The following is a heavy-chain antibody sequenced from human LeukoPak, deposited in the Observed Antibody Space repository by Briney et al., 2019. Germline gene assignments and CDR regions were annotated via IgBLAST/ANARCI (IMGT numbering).Heavy chain of an antibody. D-gene: IGHD2-15*01. CDR1: GGSFSGYY. V-gene: IGHV4-34*01. J-gene: IGHJ4*02. CDR2: INHSGST. CDR3: ARGRSEDIVVVVAATPGVFDY. Sequence: SETLSLTCAVYGGSFSGYYWSWIRQPPGKGLEWIGEINHSGSTNYNPSLKSRVTISVDTSKNQFSLKLSSVTAADTAAYYCARGRSEDIVVVVAATPGVFDYWGQGTLVTVSS.